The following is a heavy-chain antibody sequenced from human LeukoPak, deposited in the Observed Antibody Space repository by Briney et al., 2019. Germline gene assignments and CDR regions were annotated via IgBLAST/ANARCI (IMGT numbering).Heavy chain of an antibody. Sequence: SGTLSLTCAVSGGSIDNSNWWSWVRQAPGKGLEWIGEMYHSGSTNYNPSLKSRVTISVDKSKNQFSLKLSSVTAADTAVYYCARRNYDSSGYHLYYFDSWGQGTLVTVSS. CDR2: MYHSGST. J-gene: IGHJ4*02. V-gene: IGHV4-4*02. D-gene: IGHD3-22*01. CDR3: ARRNYDSSGYHLYYFDS. CDR1: GGSIDNSNW.